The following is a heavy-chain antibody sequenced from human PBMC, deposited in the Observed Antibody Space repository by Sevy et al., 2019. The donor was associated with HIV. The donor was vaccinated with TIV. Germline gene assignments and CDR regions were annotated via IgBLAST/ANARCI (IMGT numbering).Heavy chain of an antibody. J-gene: IGHJ4*02. CDR2: INPNSGDT. Sequence: ASVKVSCKASGYTFTGYYMHWVRQAPGQGLEWMGWINPNSGDTNYAQKFQGRVTMTRDTSIRTAYMELSRLRSDDTAVYYCARAYFIGYYYDSSGYLDYWGQGTLVTVSS. CDR1: GYTFTGYY. V-gene: IGHV1-2*02. CDR3: ARAYFIGYYYDSSGYLDY. D-gene: IGHD3-22*01.